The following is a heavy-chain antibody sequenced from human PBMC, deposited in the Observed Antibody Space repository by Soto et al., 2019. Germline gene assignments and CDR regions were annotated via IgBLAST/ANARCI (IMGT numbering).Heavy chain of an antibody. Sequence: PGGSLRLSCAASGFIFSTYGMHWVRQAPGKGLERLSVISYDGNNKYYADSVKGRFTISRDNSKNTLWLQMDSLRTEDTAVYYCAKDLLLTTITTVGDWGQGTLVTVSS. CDR2: ISYDGNNK. J-gene: IGHJ4*02. CDR3: AKDLLLTTITTVGD. D-gene: IGHD4-17*01. CDR1: GFIFSTYG. V-gene: IGHV3-30*18.